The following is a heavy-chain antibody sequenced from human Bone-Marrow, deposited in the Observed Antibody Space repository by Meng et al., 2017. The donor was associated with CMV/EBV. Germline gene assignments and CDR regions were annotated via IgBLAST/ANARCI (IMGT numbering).Heavy chain of an antibody. Sequence: GGSMRLSCAASGFTFSNYALNWVRQAPGKGLEWVSSISTGSTYRYYADSVKGRCTISRDNAKNSLYLQMNSLRAEDTAVYFCARGVYSSPNYYGMDFWGQGTTVTVSS. CDR1: GFTFSNYA. D-gene: IGHD6-13*01. V-gene: IGHV3-21*01. CDR3: ARGVYSSPNYYGMDF. J-gene: IGHJ6*02. CDR2: ISTGSTYR.